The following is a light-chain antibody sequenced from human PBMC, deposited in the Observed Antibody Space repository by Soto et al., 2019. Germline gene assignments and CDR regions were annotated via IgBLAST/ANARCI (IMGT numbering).Light chain of an antibody. CDR1: SSSIGKNY. V-gene: IGLV1-51*02. Sequence: QTVLTQPPSVSAAPGQKVTISCSGSSSSIGKNYVSWYQQFPGTAPKLLIYESNKRPSGIPDRFSGSKSGTSATLGITGLQTGDEADYYCGPWDNSLSAWVFGGGTKVTVL. J-gene: IGLJ3*02. CDR3: GPWDNSLSAWV. CDR2: ESN.